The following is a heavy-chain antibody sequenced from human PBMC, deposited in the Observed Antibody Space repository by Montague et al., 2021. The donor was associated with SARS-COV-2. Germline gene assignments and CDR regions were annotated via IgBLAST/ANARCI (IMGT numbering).Heavy chain of an antibody. Sequence: SETRSLTCTVSGSSISSSSYYWGWIRQPPGKGPEWIGSIYYSGSTYYNPSLKSRVTISVDTSKNQFSLKLSSVTAADTAVYYCARHSGRDTIFGVVIIPDAFDIWGQGTMVTVSS. D-gene: IGHD3-3*01. J-gene: IGHJ3*02. V-gene: IGHV4-39*01. CDR3: ARHSGRDTIFGVVIIPDAFDI. CDR2: IYYSGST. CDR1: GSSISSSSYY.